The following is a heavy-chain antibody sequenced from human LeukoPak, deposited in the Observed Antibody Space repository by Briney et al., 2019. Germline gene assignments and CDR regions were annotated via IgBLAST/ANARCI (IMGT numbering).Heavy chain of an antibody. CDR1: GGSISSHY. Sequence: SETLSLTCTVSGGSISSHYWGWIRQPPGKGLEWIGSIYYSGNTYYNPSLKSRVTISVDTSKNQFSLKLSSVTAADTAVYYCARYPTGRSTVTSFDYWGQGTLVTVSS. D-gene: IGHD4-17*01. CDR3: ARYPTGRSTVTSFDY. V-gene: IGHV4-39*07. CDR2: IYYSGNT. J-gene: IGHJ4*02.